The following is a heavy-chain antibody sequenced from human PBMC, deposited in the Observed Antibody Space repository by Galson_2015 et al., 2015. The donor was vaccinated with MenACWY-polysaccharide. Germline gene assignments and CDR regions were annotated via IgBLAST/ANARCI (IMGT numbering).Heavy chain of an antibody. CDR2: IDWDDDK. CDR3: ARPQGDYNSNWFDP. D-gene: IGHD4-17*01. J-gene: IGHJ5*02. Sequence: PALVKPTQTLTLTCTFSGFSLSTSGMRVSWIRQPPGKALEWLARIDWDDDKFYSTSLKTRLTISKDTSKNQVVLTMTNMDPVDTATYYCARPQGDYNSNWFDPWGQGTLVTVSS. V-gene: IGHV2-70*04. CDR1: GFSLSTSGMR.